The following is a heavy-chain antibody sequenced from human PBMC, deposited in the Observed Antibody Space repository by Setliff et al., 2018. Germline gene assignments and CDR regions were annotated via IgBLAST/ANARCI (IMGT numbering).Heavy chain of an antibody. CDR3: ARARIQLWSSPYNWFDP. CDR1: GYSISSGYI. D-gene: IGHD5-18*01. V-gene: IGHV4-38-2*02. J-gene: IGHJ5*02. CDR2: IGHTGSI. Sequence: SETLSLTCTVSGYSISSGYIWGWIRQPPGKGLEWVGNIGHTGSINYNPSLKSRLTISRDTSKNQVSLKLNSVTAADTAVYYCARARIQLWSSPYNWFDPWGQGTLVTVSS.